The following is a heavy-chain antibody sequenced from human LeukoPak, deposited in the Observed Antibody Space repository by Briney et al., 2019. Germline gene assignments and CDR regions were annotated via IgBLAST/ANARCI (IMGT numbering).Heavy chain of an antibody. CDR2: IRYDGSNK. CDR1: GFTFSSYG. J-gene: IGHJ4*02. V-gene: IGHV3-30*02. CDR3: ATYNKGVLRPFDY. D-gene: IGHD1-14*01. Sequence: GGSLRLSCAASGFTFSSYGMHWVRQAPGKGLEWVAFIRYDGSNKYYADSVKGRFTISRDNSKNTLYLQMNSLRAEDTAVYYCATYNKGVLRPFDYWGQGTLVTVSS.